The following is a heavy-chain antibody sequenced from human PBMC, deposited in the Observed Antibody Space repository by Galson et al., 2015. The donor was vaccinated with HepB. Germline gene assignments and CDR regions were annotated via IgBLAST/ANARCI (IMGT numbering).Heavy chain of an antibody. CDR1: GFTFSSYA. V-gene: IGHV3-23*01. Sequence: SLRLSCAASGFTFSSYAMSWVRQAPGKGLEWVSAISGSGGSTYYADSVKGRFTISRDNSKNTLYLQMNSLRAEDTAVYYCAKDLNTAMVRTRSLDYWGQGTLVTVSS. CDR2: ISGSGGST. J-gene: IGHJ4*02. CDR3: AKDLNTAMVRTRSLDY. D-gene: IGHD5-18*01.